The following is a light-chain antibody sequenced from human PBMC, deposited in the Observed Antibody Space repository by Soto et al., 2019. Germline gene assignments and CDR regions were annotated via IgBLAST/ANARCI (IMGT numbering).Light chain of an antibody. CDR3: QQYGSSPLCT. CDR2: GAS. V-gene: IGKV3-20*01. Sequence: EIVLTQSPGTLSLSPGEIATLSCRASQSVSSSYFAGYQQKPGQAPRLLIYGASSRATGIPDRFSGSGSGRDFTLTVRRLEPEDFAVYYCQQYGSSPLCTFGQGTKVEIK. CDR1: QSVSSSY. J-gene: IGKJ1*01.